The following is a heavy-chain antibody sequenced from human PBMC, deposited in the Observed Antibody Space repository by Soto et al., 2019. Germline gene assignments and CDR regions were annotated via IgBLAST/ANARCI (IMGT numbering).Heavy chain of an antibody. CDR1: GFTFSDYY. Sequence: PGGSLRLSCAASGFTFSDYYMSWIRQAPGKGPEWVSYISSSGNSMYYADSVKGRFTISRDNTKSSLFLQMNSLGVEDTAVYYCARGGGGGLFEHWGQGVLVTVSS. CDR3: ARGGGGGLFEH. CDR2: ISSSGNSM. J-gene: IGHJ4*02. D-gene: IGHD2-21*01. V-gene: IGHV3-11*04.